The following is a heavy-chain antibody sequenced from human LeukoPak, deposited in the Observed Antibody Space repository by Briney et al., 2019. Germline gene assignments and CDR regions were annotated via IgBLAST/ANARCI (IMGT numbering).Heavy chain of an antibody. V-gene: IGHV1-69*13. CDR3: ARGDHDYGDYVGSH. J-gene: IGHJ4*02. D-gene: IGHD4-17*01. CDR2: IIPIFGTA. Sequence: GASVKVSCKASGGTFSSYAISWVRQAPGQGVEWMGGIIPIFGTANYAQKFQGRVTITADESTSTAYMELSSLRSEDTAVYYCARGDHDYGDYVGSHWGQGTLVTVSS. CDR1: GGTFSSYA.